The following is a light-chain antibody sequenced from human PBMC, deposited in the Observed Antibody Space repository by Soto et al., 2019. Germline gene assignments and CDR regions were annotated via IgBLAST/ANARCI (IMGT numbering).Light chain of an antibody. CDR2: AVS. Sequence: QSALTQSRSVSGSPGQSVTISCTGTSSDVGGYNDVSRYQQHPGKGPKFMIYAVSKRPSGVPDRFSGSKSGNTASLTISGLQTEDEADYYCFSYAGSYTYVFGTGTKLTVL. CDR3: FSYAGSYTYV. J-gene: IGLJ1*01. CDR1: SSDVGGYND. V-gene: IGLV2-11*01.